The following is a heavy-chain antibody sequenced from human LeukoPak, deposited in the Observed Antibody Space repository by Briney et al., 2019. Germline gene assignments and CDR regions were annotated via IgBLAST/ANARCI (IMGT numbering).Heavy chain of an antibody. CDR1: GFTFTNFA. CDR2: ISGGGEHT. V-gene: IGHV3-23*01. J-gene: IGHJ4*02. D-gene: IGHD3-10*01. CDR3: AKERDYRVSTSCDY. Sequence: GGSLRLSCAASGFTFTNFAMKWVRQAPGKGLEWVADISGGGEHTFCADSVKGRFTISRDNSKNTLYLQMTSLRGEDTALYYCAKERDYRVSTSCDYWGQGTQVTVSS.